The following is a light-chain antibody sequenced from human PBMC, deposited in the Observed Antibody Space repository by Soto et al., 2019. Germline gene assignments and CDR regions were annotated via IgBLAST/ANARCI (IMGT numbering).Light chain of an antibody. CDR3: LVWDSRSDHPV. CDR1: NLGSKS. Sequence: SYELTQPPSVSVAPGKTARITGGGNNLGSKSVHWYQQKPGQAPVLVIYYDTDRPSGIPERFSGSNSGNTATLTISRVEAGDEADYYCLVWDSRSDHPVFGGGTKLTVL. V-gene: IGLV3-21*04. CDR2: YDT. J-gene: IGLJ2*01.